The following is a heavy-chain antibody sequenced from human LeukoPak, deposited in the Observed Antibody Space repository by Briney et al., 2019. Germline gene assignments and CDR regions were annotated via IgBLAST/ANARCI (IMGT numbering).Heavy chain of an antibody. CDR2: ISSSGSTM. J-gene: IGHJ4*02. Sequence: GGSLRLSCAASGFTFSGYEMNWVRQAPGKGLEWVSYISSSGSTMYFADSVKGRFTLSRDNAKNSLYLQMNSLRAEDTAVYYCAREYPELDYWGQGTLVTVSS. CDR1: GFTFSGYE. CDR3: AREYPELDY. D-gene: IGHD1-14*01. V-gene: IGHV3-48*03.